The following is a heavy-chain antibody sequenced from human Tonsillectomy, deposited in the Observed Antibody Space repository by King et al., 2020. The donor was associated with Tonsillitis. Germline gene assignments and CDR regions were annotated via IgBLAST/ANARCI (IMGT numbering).Heavy chain of an antibody. V-gene: IGHV3-33*01. Sequence: VQLVESGGGVVQPGRCLRLSCAASGFTFISYGMHWVRQAPGKGLEWVAFIWYDGSNKYYTDSFKGRFTSSRDNSKNTLYLQMNSLRAEDTAVYYCARRGSSGRYFGYFDYWGQGTLVTVSS. J-gene: IGHJ4*02. D-gene: IGHD1-26*01. CDR1: GFTFISYG. CDR3: ARRGSSGRYFGYFDY. CDR2: IWYDGSNK.